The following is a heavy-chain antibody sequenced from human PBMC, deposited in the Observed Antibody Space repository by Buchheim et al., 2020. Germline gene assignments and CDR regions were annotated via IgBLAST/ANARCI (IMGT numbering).Heavy chain of an antibody. V-gene: IGHV3-23*01. Sequence: EVQMLESGGGLVQPGGSLRLSCAASGFTFSTYAMSWVRQAPGKGLEWVSAISGSGGNTYYADSARGRFAISRDNSKNTLYLQMNRLRADDTAVYFCAQDDGSGWVFDYGGQGTL. J-gene: IGHJ4*02. CDR3: AQDDGSGWVFDY. CDR2: ISGSGGNT. D-gene: IGHD6-25*01. CDR1: GFTFSTYA.